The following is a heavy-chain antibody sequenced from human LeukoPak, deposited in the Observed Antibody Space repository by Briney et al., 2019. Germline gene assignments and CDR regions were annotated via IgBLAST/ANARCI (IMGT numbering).Heavy chain of an antibody. CDR1: GGSFSGYY. D-gene: IGHD6-6*01. CDR2: INHSEST. V-gene: IGHV4-34*01. J-gene: IGHJ4*02. Sequence: SETLSLTCAVYGGSFSGYYWSWIRQPPGKGLEWIGEINHSESTHYNPSLKSRVTISIDTSKNQLSLKPSSVTAADTAMYYCARAYSSSGLFHYWGQGTLVAVSS. CDR3: ARAYSSSGLFHY.